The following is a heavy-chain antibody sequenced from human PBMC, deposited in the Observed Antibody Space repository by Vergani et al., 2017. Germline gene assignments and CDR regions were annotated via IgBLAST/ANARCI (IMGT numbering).Heavy chain of an antibody. CDR2: ISGSGGNT. J-gene: IGHJ3*02. D-gene: IGHD1-14*01. CDR3: AKDLRNQDWIHRDVAFDI. V-gene: IGHV3-23*04. Sequence: VQLVESGGGLVQPGGSLRLSCAASGFTFSSYAMSWVRQAPGKGVEWVSAISGSGGNTYYADSVKGRSTISRDNSKNTLYLQMNSLRAEDTAVYYCAKDLRNQDWIHRDVAFDIWGRGTMVTVSS. CDR1: GFTFSSYA.